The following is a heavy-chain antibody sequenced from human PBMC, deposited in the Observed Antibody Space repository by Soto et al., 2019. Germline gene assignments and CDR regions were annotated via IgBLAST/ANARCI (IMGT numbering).Heavy chain of an antibody. J-gene: IGHJ6*02. Sequence: QVQLVQSGGEVKQPGASVKVSCKTSGYTFSNYGISWVQQAPGQGLEWVGWISGYNGNTKHAQNVQGRVTLTTDTSTSTAYMELRSLTSDDTAVYYCARERGSWSFGVYTSYYGMDVWGPGTTVTVSS. V-gene: IGHV1-18*01. D-gene: IGHD3-3*01. CDR1: GYTFSNYG. CDR2: ISGYNGNT. CDR3: ARERGSWSFGVYTSYYGMDV.